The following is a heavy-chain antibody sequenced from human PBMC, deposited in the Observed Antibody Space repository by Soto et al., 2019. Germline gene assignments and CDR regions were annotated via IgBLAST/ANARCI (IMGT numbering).Heavy chain of an antibody. V-gene: IGHV4-59*01. J-gene: IGHJ4*02. CDR2: IYYSGST. CDR1: GGSISSYY. CDR3: ERDHAGNSGYFDY. Sequence: SETLSLTCTVSGGSISSYYWSWIRQPPGKGLEWIGYIYYSGSTNYNPSLKSRVTISVDTSKNQFALKLSSVTGEDTAVYYCERDHAGNSGYFDYWGQGTLVTVSS. D-gene: IGHD6-13*01.